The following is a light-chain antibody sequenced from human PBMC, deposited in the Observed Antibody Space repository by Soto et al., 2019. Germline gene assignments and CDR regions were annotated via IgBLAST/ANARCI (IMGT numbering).Light chain of an antibody. CDR2: GAS. V-gene: IGKV3-20*01. CDR3: QQYVRSPWT. CDR1: QSVSSTY. Sequence: EIVLTQSPGTLSLTPGERATLSCRASQSVSSTYLAWYQQKPGQAPRLLIDGASSRATGIPDRFSGSGSGTDFTLTTSRLEPEDFAVYYCQQYVRSPWTFGQGTKVEIK. J-gene: IGKJ1*01.